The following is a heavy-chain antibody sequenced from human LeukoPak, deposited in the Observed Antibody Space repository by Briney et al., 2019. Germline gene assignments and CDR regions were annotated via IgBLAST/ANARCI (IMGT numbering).Heavy chain of an antibody. V-gene: IGHV1-18*01. CDR3: AREALRYCSSTSCYGAWFDP. CDR1: GYTFTSYG. D-gene: IGHD2-2*01. CDR2: ISAYNDNT. Sequence: GASVKVSCKASGYTFTSYGISWVRQAPGQGGEWMGWISAYNDNTNYPQKLQGRVTMTTDTSPSTAHMELRSLRSDDTAVYYCAREALRYCSSTSCYGAWFDPWGQGTLVTVSS. J-gene: IGHJ5*02.